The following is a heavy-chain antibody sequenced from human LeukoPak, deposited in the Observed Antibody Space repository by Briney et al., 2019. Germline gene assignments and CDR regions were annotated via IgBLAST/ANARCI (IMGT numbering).Heavy chain of an antibody. Sequence: GGSLRLSCAASGFTVSSNYMSWVRQAPGKGLEWVSVIYSGGSTYYADSVKGRFTISRDNAKNSLYLQMNSLRAEDTAVYYCARSTSSYYYFDFWSQGSLVTVSS. CDR3: ARSTSSYYYFDF. CDR2: IYSGGST. D-gene: IGHD2-2*01. V-gene: IGHV3-53*01. J-gene: IGHJ4*02. CDR1: GFTVSSNY.